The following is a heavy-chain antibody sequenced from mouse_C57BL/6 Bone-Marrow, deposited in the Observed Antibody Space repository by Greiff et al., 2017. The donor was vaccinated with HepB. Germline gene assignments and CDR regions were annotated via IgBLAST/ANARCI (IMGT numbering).Heavy chain of an antibody. CDR2: INPSTGGT. V-gene: IGHV1-42*01. CDR3: ANNWEKAY. CDR1: GYSFTGYY. D-gene: IGHD4-1*01. J-gene: IGHJ3*01. Sequence: VQLQQPGPELVKPGASVKISCKASGYSFTGYYMNWVKQSPEKSLEWIGEINPSTGGTTYNQKFKAKATLTVDKSSSTAYMQLKSLTSEDSAVYYCANNWEKAYWGQGTLVTVSA.